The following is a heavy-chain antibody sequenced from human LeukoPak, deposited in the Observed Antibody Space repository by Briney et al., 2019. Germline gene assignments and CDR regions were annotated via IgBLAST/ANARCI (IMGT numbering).Heavy chain of an antibody. CDR1: GGSISSGGYY. CDR2: IYYSGST. V-gene: IGHV4-31*03. D-gene: IGHD3-10*01. J-gene: IGHJ4*02. Sequence: SQTLSLTCTVSGGSISSGGYYWSWIRQHPGKGLEWIGYIYYSGSTYYNPSLKSRVTISVDTSKNQFSLKLSSVTAADTAVYYCARVVWFGELSNSFDYWGQGTLVTVSS. CDR3: ARVVWFGELSNSFDY.